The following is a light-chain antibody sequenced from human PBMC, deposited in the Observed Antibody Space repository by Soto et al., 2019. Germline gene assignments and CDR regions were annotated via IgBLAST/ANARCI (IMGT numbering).Light chain of an antibody. J-gene: IGKJ1*01. V-gene: IGKV3-20*01. CDR1: QSVSNNY. CDR2: GAS. Sequence: EIVFTQSPGTLSLSPGERATLSCRASQSVSNNYLAWCQQKPGQAPRLLIYGASNRATGIPDRFSGSGSGTDFTLTISRLEPEDFAVYYCQQYGTSGTFGQGTKVDIK. CDR3: QQYGTSGT.